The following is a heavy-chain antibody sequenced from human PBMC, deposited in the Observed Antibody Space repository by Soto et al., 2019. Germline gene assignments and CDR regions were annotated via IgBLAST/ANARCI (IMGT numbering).Heavy chain of an antibody. CDR2: IYYSGST. CDR1: GGSISSSSYY. CDR3: ARPGLGSSYFDY. Sequence: PSETLSLTGTVSGGSISSSSYYWGWIRQPPGKGLEWIGSIYYSGSTYYNPSLKRRVTISVDTSKNRFSLKLSSVTAADTAVYYCARPGLGSSYFDYWGQGTLVTVSS. D-gene: IGHD6-6*01. J-gene: IGHJ4*02. V-gene: IGHV4-39*01.